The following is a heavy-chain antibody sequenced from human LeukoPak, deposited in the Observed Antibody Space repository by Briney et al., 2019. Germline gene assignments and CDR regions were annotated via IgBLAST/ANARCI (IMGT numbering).Heavy chain of an antibody. CDR3: ARSPSPNYYDSSGYYSHYYYYYMDV. D-gene: IGHD3-22*01. V-gene: IGHV1-18*01. CDR2: ISAYNGNT. Sequence: ASVKVSCKASGYTFTSYGISWVRQAPGQGLEWMGWISAYNGNTNYAQKLQGRVTMTTDTSTSTAYMELRSLRSGDTAVYYCARSPSPNYYDSSGYYSHYYYYYMDVWGKGTTVTASS. J-gene: IGHJ6*03. CDR1: GYTFTSYG.